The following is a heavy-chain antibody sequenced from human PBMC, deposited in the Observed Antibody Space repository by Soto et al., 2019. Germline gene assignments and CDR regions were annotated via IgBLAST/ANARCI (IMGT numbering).Heavy chain of an antibody. CDR3: VRDDRWAFDF. CDR1: GFTFSNYA. V-gene: IGHV3-48*02. D-gene: IGHD3-22*01. Sequence: EVHLVESGGGLVQPGGSLIVYCAASGFTFSNYAMNWVRQAPGKGLEWVSYISIGSGSIFYADSVKGRFTISRDDAKNSLYLQMNTLRDEDTAVYYCVRDDRWAFDFWGQGTMVTVSS. J-gene: IGHJ3*01. CDR2: ISIGSGSI.